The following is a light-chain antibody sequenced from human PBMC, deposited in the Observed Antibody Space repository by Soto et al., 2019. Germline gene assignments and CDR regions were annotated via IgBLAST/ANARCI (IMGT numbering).Light chain of an antibody. CDR2: GAS. J-gene: IGKJ4*01. Sequence: EIVLTQSPGTLSLSPGERATLSCRASQSVSYSYLAWYQQKPGQAPRLLIYGASSRATGIPDRFSGSGSGKVFTLTISSLEPEDFAVYYCQQYGSSPLTSGGGTKVEIK. CDR3: QQYGSSPLT. V-gene: IGKV3-20*01. CDR1: QSVSYSY.